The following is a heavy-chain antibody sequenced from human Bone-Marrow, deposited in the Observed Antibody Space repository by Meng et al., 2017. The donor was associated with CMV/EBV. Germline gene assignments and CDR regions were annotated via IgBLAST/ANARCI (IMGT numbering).Heavy chain of an antibody. V-gene: IGHV3-74*01. CDR2: IKSDGSAT. J-gene: IGHJ4*02. CDR3: ARGPLNGLYFFDS. CDR1: GFSFSTYW. Sequence: ASGFSFSTYWMHWVRQAPGKGLVWVSRIKSDGSATSYADAVQGRFTISRDNAKNTLSLQMNGLRAEDAAVYYCARGPLNGLYFFDSWGQGTLVTVSS. D-gene: IGHD3-9*01.